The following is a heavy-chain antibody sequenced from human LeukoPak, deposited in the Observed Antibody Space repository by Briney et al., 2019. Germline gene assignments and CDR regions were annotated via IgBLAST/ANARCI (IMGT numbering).Heavy chain of an antibody. CDR1: GFTFSNYA. Sequence: GGSLRLSCAASGFTFSNYAMSWVRQTPGKGLEWVSAISGGGDTTYYADYLKGRFTISRDNSKNTLYLQMNSLRAEDTAVYYCAKDASAAAGNWFDPWGQGTLVTVSS. V-gene: IGHV3-23*01. CDR3: AKDASAAAGNWFDP. CDR2: ISGGGDTT. J-gene: IGHJ5*02. D-gene: IGHD6-13*01.